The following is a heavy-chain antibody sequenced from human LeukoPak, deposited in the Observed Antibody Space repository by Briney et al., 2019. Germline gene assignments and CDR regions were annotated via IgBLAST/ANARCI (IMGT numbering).Heavy chain of an antibody. CDR3: ARGATTTDAFDI. D-gene: IGHD1-26*01. J-gene: IGHJ3*02. CDR2: MNPNSGNT. CDR1: GYTFTSYG. Sequence: ASVKVSCKASGYTFTSYGINWVRQATGQGLEWMGWMNPNSGNTGYAQKFQGRVTITRNTSISTAYMELSSLRSEDTAVYYCARGATTTDAFDIWGQGTMVTVSS. V-gene: IGHV1-8*03.